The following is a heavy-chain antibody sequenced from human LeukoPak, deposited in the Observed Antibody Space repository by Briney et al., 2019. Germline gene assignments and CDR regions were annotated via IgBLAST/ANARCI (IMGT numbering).Heavy chain of an antibody. D-gene: IGHD4-11*01. CDR3: AKAVYSDLRYYFDY. CDR1: GFAFSSYA. CDR2: ISGSGGST. Sequence: GGSLRLSCAASGFAFSSYAMSWVRQAPGKGLEWVSAISGSGGSTYYADSVKGRFTISRDNSKNTLCLHMNSLRAEDTAVYYCAKAVYSDLRYYFDYWGQGTLVTVSS. J-gene: IGHJ4*02. V-gene: IGHV3-23*01.